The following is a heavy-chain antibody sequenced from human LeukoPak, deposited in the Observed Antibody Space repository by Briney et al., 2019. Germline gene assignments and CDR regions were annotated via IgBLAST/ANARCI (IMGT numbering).Heavy chain of an antibody. Sequence: GRSLRLSCTASGLSLNSYAIHWVRQAPGKGLEWVTAISYDGSNKHYADSVRGRFTISRDNSKNTLYLQMNSLRSDDTAVYYCAQGGSEIYYFYHGVDVWGRGTTVTVSS. D-gene: IGHD3-10*01. CDR3: AQGGSEIYYFYHGVDV. J-gene: IGHJ6*02. V-gene: IGHV3-30*03. CDR1: GLSLNSYA. CDR2: ISYDGSNK.